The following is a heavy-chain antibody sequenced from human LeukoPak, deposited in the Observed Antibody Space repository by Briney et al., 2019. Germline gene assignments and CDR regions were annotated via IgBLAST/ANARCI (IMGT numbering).Heavy chain of an antibody. CDR1: GFTFSDHY. J-gene: IGHJ4*02. CDR3: ARDESRCSSGWYDAFDY. CDR2: ISSSGSTI. V-gene: IGHV3-11*01. Sequence: GGSLRLSCAASGFTFSDHYMSWIRQAPGKGLEWVSYISSSGSTIYYADSVKGRFTISRDNAKNSLYLQMNSLRAEDTAVYYCARDESRCSSGWYDAFDYWGQGTLVTVSS. D-gene: IGHD6-19*01.